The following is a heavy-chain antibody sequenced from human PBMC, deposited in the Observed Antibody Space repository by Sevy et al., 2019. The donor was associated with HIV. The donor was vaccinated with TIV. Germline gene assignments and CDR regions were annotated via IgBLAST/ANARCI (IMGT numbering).Heavy chain of an antibody. D-gene: IGHD1-26*01. Sequence: GGSLRLSCAASGFTFSSYAMHWVRQAPGKGLEWVAVISYDGSNKYYVDSVKGRFTISRDNSKNTLYLQMNSLRAEDTAVYYCARGGIVGATLIDYWGQGTLVTVSS. V-gene: IGHV3-30*04. J-gene: IGHJ4*02. CDR2: ISYDGSNK. CDR1: GFTFSSYA. CDR3: ARGGIVGATLIDY.